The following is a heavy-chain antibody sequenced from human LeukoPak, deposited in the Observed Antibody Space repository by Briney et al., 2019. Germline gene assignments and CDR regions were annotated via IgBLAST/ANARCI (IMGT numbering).Heavy chain of an antibody. V-gene: IGHV4-30-4*08. D-gene: IGHD2-2*01. CDR1: GGSISSGDYY. CDR2: IYYSGST. CDR3: ASVATERRRDIVVVPAAILVGFDY. Sequence: TMSLTCTVSGGSISSGDYYWSWILQPPGKGLEWIGYIYYSGSTYYNPSLKSRVTISVDTAKTQFSLKRSSVTAADTAVYYCASVATERRRDIVVVPAAILVGFDYWGQGTLVTVSS. J-gene: IGHJ4*02.